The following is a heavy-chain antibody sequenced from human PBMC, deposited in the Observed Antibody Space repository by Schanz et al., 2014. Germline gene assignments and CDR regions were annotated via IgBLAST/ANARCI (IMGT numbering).Heavy chain of an antibody. V-gene: IGHV4-34*01. J-gene: IGHJ5*01. CDR2: INHSGNT. Sequence: QVQLQQWGAGRLKPSETLSLTCAVDGGSFSGYYWSWIRQSPGKGLEWIGEINHSGNTNYNPSLKSRVTLSFDTSKKQFSLRLSSMTAADTAVYYCARGGRSAWYFSGLDSWGQGTLVTVSS. CDR1: GGSFSGYY. D-gene: IGHD6-13*01. CDR3: ARGGRSAWYFSGLDS.